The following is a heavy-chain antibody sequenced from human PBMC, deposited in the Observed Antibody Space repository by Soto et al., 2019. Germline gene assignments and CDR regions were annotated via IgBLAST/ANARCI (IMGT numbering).Heavy chain of an antibody. V-gene: IGHV3-64*02. D-gene: IGHD2-2*01. J-gene: IGHJ5*02. CDR1: GLTFCSYV. Sequence: GSLGIACAPSGLTFCSYVMPGARKASGKGLEYVSAISSNGGRTYYADSVKGRFTTSRDNTKNTLYLQMGSLRDEDMAVYICVRGSSSTASRSVDSWGKET. CDR3: VRGSSSTASRSVDS. CDR2: ISSNGGRT.